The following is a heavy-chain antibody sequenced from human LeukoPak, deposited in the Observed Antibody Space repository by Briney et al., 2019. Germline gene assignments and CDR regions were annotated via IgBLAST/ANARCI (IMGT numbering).Heavy chain of an antibody. J-gene: IGHJ6*02. CDR1: GFILSSFA. CDR3: VQGRGPYYYYYGMDV. CDR2: IDWNSGSI. Sequence: GGSLRLSCAASGFILSSFAMTWVRQAPGKGLEWVSAIDWNSGSIDYADSVKGRFAISRDNAKNSLWLQMNSLRAEDTALYYCVQGRGPYYYYYGMDVWGQGTTVTVSS. D-gene: IGHD5-24*01. V-gene: IGHV3-9*01.